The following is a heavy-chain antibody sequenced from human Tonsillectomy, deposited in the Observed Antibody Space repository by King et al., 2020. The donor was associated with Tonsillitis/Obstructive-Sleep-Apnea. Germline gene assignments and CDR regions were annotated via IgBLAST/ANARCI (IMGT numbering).Heavy chain of an antibody. CDR2: IISIFDIP. CDR1: GGTFSSYA. V-gene: IGHV1-69*09. CDR3: ARDLREPGHQFYYMDV. D-gene: IGHD1-14*01. J-gene: IGHJ6*03. Sequence: QLVQSGAEVKKPGSSVKVSCKASGGTFSSYAISWVRQAPGQGLEWMGRIISIFDIPNYAQKFQGRVTITADKSTSTAYMELSSLRSEDTAVYYCARDLREPGHQFYYMDVWGKGTTVTVSS.